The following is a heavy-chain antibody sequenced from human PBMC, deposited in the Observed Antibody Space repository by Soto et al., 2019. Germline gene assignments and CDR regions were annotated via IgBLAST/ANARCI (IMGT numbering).Heavy chain of an antibody. CDR2: INAGNGNT. J-gene: IGHJ6*02. D-gene: IGHD1-7*01. CDR3: AWYHLGTTPYGMDF. CDR1: GYTFTSYA. Sequence: ASVKVSCKASGYTFTSYAMHWVRQAPGQRLEWMGWINAGNGNTKYSQKFQGRVTITRDTSASTAYMELSSLRSEDTAVYYCAWYHLGTTPYGMDFWGQGTTVTVSS. V-gene: IGHV1-3*01.